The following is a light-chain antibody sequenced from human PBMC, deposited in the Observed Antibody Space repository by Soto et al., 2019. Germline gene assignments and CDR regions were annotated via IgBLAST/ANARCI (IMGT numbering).Light chain of an antibody. V-gene: IGKV2-28*01. Sequence: DIVMTQSPLSLPVTPGEPASISCRSSQSLLHSNGYNYVDWYLQKPGQSPQLWIYLGSNRASGVPDRFSGSGSGTDFTLKISRVEAEDVGVYYYMQALQSPLSFGGGTKVVIK. CDR1: QSLLHSNGYNY. CDR3: MQALQSPLS. J-gene: IGKJ4*01. CDR2: LGS.